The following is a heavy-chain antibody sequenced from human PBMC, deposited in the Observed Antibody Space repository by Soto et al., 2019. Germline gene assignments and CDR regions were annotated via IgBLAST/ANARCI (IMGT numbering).Heavy chain of an antibody. Sequence: LRLSCAASGFTFSSYAMHWVRQAPGKGLEWVAVISYDGSNKYYADSVKGRFTISRDNSKNTLYLQMNSLRAEDTAVYYCARVDSSGYYYTVYYYYYGMDVWGQGTTVTVSS. D-gene: IGHD3-22*01. CDR3: ARVDSSGYYYTVYYYYYGMDV. J-gene: IGHJ6*02. CDR2: ISYDGSNK. V-gene: IGHV3-30-3*01. CDR1: GFTFSSYA.